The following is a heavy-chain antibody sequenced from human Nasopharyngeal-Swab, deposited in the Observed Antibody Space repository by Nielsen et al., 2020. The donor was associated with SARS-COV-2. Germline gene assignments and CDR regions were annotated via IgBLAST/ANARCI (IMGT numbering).Heavy chain of an antibody. D-gene: IGHD5-12*01. CDR1: GFTFDDYA. CDR2: ISWNSGSI. J-gene: IGHJ6*02. CDR3: AKDRDSGDDSEEYYHYYGMDV. V-gene: IGHV3-9*01. Sequence: SLKISCAASGFTFDDYAMHWVRQAPGKGLEWVSGISWNSGSIGYADSVKGRFTISRDNSKNTLTLQMNSLRVEDTAIYYCAKDRDSGDDSEEYYHYYGMDVWGQGTTVTVSS.